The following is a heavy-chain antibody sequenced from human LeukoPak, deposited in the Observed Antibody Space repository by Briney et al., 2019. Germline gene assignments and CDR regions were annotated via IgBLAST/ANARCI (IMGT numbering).Heavy chain of an antibody. CDR3: ARLAANYYDSSGYRYYFDY. CDR2: IYPGDSDT. J-gene: IGHJ4*02. CDR1: GYSFTSYW. Sequence: GESLKISCKGSGYSFTSYWIGWVRQMPGKGLEWMGLIYPGDSDTRYSPSFQGQVTISADKSISTAYLQWSSLKASDTAMYYCARLAANYYDSSGYRYYFDYWGQGTLVTVSS. D-gene: IGHD3-22*01. V-gene: IGHV5-51*01.